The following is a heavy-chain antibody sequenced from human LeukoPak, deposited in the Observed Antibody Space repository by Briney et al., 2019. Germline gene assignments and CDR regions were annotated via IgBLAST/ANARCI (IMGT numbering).Heavy chain of an antibody. CDR1: GFTFSSYG. CDR2: ISYDGSNK. D-gene: IGHD3-22*01. Sequence: AGGSLRLSCAASGFTFSSYGMHWVRQAPGKGLEWVAVISYDGSNKYYADSVKGRFTISRDNSKNTLYLQMNSLRAEDTAVYYCAKDLDKGYFQHWGQGTLVTVSS. V-gene: IGHV3-30*18. CDR3: AKDLDKGYFQH. J-gene: IGHJ1*01.